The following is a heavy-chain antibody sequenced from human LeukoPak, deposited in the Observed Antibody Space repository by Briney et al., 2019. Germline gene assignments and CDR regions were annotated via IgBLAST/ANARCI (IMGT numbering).Heavy chain of an antibody. Sequence: GGSLRLSCAASGFTFNNYAINWVRQAPGKGLEWVSVISGSGDSTYYADSVKGRFTISRDNSKNTLYLQMNSLRAEDTAVYYCAKDYYDSSGYPDAFDIWGQGTMVTVSS. CDR1: GFTFNNYA. CDR3: AKDYYDSSGYPDAFDI. V-gene: IGHV3-23*01. D-gene: IGHD3-22*01. CDR2: ISGSGDST. J-gene: IGHJ3*02.